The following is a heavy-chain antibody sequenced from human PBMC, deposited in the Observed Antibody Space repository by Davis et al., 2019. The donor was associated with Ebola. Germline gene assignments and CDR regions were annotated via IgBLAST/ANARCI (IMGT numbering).Heavy chain of an antibody. CDR2: IWYDGSNK. CDR1: GFTFSSYG. D-gene: IGHD3-22*01. V-gene: IGHV3-33*01. J-gene: IGHJ4*02. Sequence: GESLKISCAASGFTFSSYGMHWVRQAPGKGLEWVAVIWYDGSNKYYADSVKGRFTISRDNSKNTLYLQMNSLRAEDTAVYYCARGKWAYYDSSGYYYWGQGTLVTVSS. CDR3: ARGKWAYYDSSGYYY.